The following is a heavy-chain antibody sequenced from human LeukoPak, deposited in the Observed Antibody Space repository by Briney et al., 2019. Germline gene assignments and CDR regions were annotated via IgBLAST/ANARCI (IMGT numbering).Heavy chain of an antibody. CDR3: AKDRADILTGPWGY. V-gene: IGHV3-23*01. J-gene: IGHJ4*02. CDR1: GFTFSSYA. D-gene: IGHD3-9*01. CDR2: ISGSGGST. Sequence: GGSLRLSCAASGFTFSSYALSWVRQAPGKGLEWVSAISGSGGSTYYADSVKGRFTISRDNSKNTLYLQMNSLRAEDTAVYYCAKDRADILTGPWGYWGQGTLVTVSS.